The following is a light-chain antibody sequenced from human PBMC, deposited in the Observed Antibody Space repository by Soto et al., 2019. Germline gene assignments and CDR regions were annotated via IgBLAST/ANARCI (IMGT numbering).Light chain of an antibody. CDR2: TVT. J-gene: IGLJ1*01. Sequence: QSVLTQPRSVSGSPGQSVTISCTGTSSDIGGYNYVSWYQQHPGKAPKLMIYTVTKRPSGVPDRFSGSKSDNTASLTISGLQADDEADYYCCSYAGSSSYVFGPGTKVTV. CDR3: CSYAGSSSYV. V-gene: IGLV2-11*01. CDR1: SSDIGGYNY.